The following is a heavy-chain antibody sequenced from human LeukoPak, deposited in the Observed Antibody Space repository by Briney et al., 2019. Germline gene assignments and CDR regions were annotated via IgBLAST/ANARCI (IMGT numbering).Heavy chain of an antibody. J-gene: IGHJ6*03. CDR3: AREGKITMVRGVIRYYYMDV. CDR2: IYYSGST. V-gene: IGHV4-59*12. Sequence: SETLSLTCTVSGGSISSYYWSWIRQPPGKGLEWIGYIYYSGSTNYNPSLKSRVTISVDTSKNQFSLKLSSVTAADTAVYYCAREGKITMVRGVIRYYYMDVWGKGTTVTISS. D-gene: IGHD3-10*01. CDR1: GGSISSYY.